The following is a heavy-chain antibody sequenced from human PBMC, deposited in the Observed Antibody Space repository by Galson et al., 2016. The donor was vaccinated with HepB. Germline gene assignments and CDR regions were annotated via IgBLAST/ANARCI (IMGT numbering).Heavy chain of an antibody. Sequence: SLRLSRAASGFTLNTYWMTWVRQAPGKGLEWVANINRDGCQKHYLDSVDGRFSMSRDNARNSLDLQMNSLRDEDTAFYSCARDWSPRGANFWYDASDILGPGTTVTVSS. D-gene: IGHD3-3*01. J-gene: IGHJ3*02. CDR2: INRDGCQK. V-gene: IGHV3-7*03. CDR3: ARDWSPRGANFWYDASDI. CDR1: GFTLNTYW.